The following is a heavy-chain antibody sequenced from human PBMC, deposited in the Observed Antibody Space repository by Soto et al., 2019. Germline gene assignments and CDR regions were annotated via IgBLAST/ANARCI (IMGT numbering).Heavy chain of an antibody. CDR3: IADLPGERTDWGLDF. CDR1: GFTFNTAW. V-gene: IGHV3-15*06. D-gene: IGHD7-27*01. J-gene: IGHJ4*02. Sequence: EVQLVESGGALVEPGGSLGLSCAASGFTFNTAWMTWVRQAPGKGLEWVGRVKSAVDGGTINYAAPVQGRFTISRADSRTTLYLQMYSLKTEDTAVYYCIADLPGERTDWGLDFWGEGTLVTVSS. CDR2: VKSAVDGGTI.